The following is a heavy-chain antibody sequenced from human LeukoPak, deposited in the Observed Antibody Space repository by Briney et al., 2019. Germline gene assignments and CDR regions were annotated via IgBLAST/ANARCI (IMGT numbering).Heavy chain of an antibody. Sequence: SETLSLTCTVSGGSISSYYWSWIRQPPGKGLEWIGYIYYSGSTNYNPSLKSRVTISVDTSKNQFSLKLTSVTAADTAVYFCARGPYSYDSSGAFDVWGQGTMVTVSS. V-gene: IGHV4-59*01. CDR3: ARGPYSYDSSGAFDV. CDR2: IYYSGST. J-gene: IGHJ3*01. D-gene: IGHD3-22*01. CDR1: GGSISSYY.